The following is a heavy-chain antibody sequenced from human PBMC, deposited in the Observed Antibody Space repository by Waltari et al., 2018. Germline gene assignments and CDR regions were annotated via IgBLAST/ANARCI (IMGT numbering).Heavy chain of an antibody. V-gene: IGHV3-7*01. CDR1: GFTLSHYW. J-gene: IGHJ4*02. D-gene: IGHD2-15*01. CDR2: IKEDGGRN. Sequence: EVQLVESGGGLVQPGGSLRLSCAASGFTLSHYWMGWVRQAPGKGLECVAGIKEDGGRNDDVASVKGRFTISRDNAKSTLDLQMNSLRAEDTAVFYCVRNRGWQQFDFWGQGTLVTVSS. CDR3: VRNRGWQQFDF.